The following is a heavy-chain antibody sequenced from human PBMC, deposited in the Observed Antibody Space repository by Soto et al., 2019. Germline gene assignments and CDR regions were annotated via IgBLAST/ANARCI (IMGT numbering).Heavy chain of an antibody. CDR3: ARSDYGGGRVSWYFDP. J-gene: IGHJ2*01. CDR1: GGSFSSHA. Sequence: QVQLMQSGAEVRKPGSSVKVSCRASGGSFSSHAISWVRQAPGQGLEWMGGIIPLFGRSNYAQKFQGRVTITADTITGTAYMELTSLRSEDSAGYYCARSDYGGGRVSWYFDPWGRGTLVTVSS. CDR2: IIPLFGRS. V-gene: IGHV1-69*06. D-gene: IGHD4-17*01.